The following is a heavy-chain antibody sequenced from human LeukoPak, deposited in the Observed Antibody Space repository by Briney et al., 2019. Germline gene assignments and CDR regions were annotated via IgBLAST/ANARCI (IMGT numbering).Heavy chain of an antibody. J-gene: IGHJ4*02. Sequence: QPGGSLRLSCAAPGFTLSTYDMHWVRQGPGEGLEWVAAVGTSGHTFYPDSVKGQFTISRENARNSVYLQMNSLRAGDTAVYYCVRSFYGDHPYWGQGTLVTVSS. V-gene: IGHV3-13*01. CDR3: VRSFYGDHPY. CDR2: VGTSGHT. D-gene: IGHD4-17*01. CDR1: GFTLSTYD.